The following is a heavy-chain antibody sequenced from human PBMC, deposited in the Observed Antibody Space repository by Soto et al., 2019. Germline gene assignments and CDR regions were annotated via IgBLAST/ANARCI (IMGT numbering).Heavy chain of an antibody. CDR3: ARSLYCSGGSCYYYYYYMDV. D-gene: IGHD2-15*01. J-gene: IGHJ6*03. CDR2: IIPILGIA. Sequence: QVQLVQSGAEVKKPGSSVKVSCKASGGTFSSYTISWVRQAPGQGLEWMGGIIPILGIANYAQKFQGRVTITADKSTSTAYMELSSLRSEDTAVYYCARSLYCSGGSCYYYYYYMDVWGKGTTVTVSS. V-gene: IGHV1-69*02. CDR1: GGTFSSYT.